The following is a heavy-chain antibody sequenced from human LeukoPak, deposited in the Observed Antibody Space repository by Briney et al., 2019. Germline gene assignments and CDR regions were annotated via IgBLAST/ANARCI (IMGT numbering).Heavy chain of an antibody. D-gene: IGHD3-22*01. Sequence: GGSLRLSCAASGFTFSSYSMNWVRQAPGKGLEWVSYISSSGSTTYYADSVKGRFTISRDNAKNSLYLQMNSLRAGDTAVYYCARGGYYYDSSAYVSLDFWGQGTLVTVSS. CDR3: ARGGYYYDSSAYVSLDF. CDR2: ISSSGSTT. CDR1: GFTFSSYS. V-gene: IGHV3-48*04. J-gene: IGHJ4*02.